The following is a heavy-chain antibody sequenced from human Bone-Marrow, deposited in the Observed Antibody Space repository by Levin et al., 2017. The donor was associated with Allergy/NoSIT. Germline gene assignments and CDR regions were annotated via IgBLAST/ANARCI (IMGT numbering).Heavy chain of an antibody. D-gene: IGHD3-9*01. J-gene: IGHJ4*02. CDR3: ARGLISGYTGWPFGC. CDR1: GLSFSSYG. CDR2: ISDDGGKK. V-gene: IGHV3-30*03. Sequence: GESLKISCAASGLSFSSYGLHWVRQAPGKGLEWVALISDDGGKKYYTDSVRGRFTISRDNSKNILFLQMNGLRAEDTAAYYCARGLISGYTGWPFGCGGQGNLVTVSS.